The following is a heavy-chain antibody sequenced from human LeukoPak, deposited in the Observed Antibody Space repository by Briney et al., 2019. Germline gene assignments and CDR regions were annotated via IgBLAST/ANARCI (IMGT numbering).Heavy chain of an antibody. CDR2: IKGGGGDP. V-gene: IGHV3-23*01. J-gene: IGHJ4*02. D-gene: IGHD2-8*02. Sequence: GGSLRLSCAASGFTFSTYAMGWVRQAPGKGLEWVSSIKGGGGDPFYADSVKGRFTISRDNSKNTLFLQLNSLRAEDSAVYYCARGGHDFNPLYWWGQGTLVTVSS. CDR1: GFTFSTYA. CDR3: ARGGHDFNPLYW.